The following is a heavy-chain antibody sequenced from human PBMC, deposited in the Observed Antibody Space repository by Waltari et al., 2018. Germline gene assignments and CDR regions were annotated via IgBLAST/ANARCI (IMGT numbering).Heavy chain of an antibody. Sequence: EVPLVESGGGLVQPGGSLRLSCAASGFTFRNFWMSWVRQAPGRGLEGVANIDQDGSEKYYVDFLKVRFTISRDNARNSLYLHMNSLRADDTAVYYCARYYDGSGNDDHFDYWGQGTLVTVSS. CDR2: IDQDGSEK. D-gene: IGHD3-22*01. J-gene: IGHJ4*02. V-gene: IGHV3-7*01. CDR1: GFTFRNFW. CDR3: ARYYDGSGNDDHFDY.